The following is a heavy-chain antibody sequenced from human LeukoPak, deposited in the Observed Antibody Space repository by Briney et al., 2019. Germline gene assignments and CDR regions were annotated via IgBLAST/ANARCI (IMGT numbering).Heavy chain of an antibody. CDR2: INWNGGRT. CDR1: GFMFYDYG. Sequence: GGSLRLSCAASGFMFYDYGMSWVRQAPGKGLEKVSGINWNGGRTGYADSVKGRFTISRDNAKNSLYLQMNSLRAEGTALYYCARDYDYGDYPGYWGQGTLVTVSS. J-gene: IGHJ4*02. V-gene: IGHV3-20*04. D-gene: IGHD4-17*01. CDR3: ARDYDYGDYPGY.